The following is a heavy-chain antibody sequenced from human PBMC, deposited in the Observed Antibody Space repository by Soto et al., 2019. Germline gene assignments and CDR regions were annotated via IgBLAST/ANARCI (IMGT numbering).Heavy chain of an antibody. D-gene: IGHD3-10*01. CDR1: GGSFSGYH. Sequence: SETLSLTCAVYGGSFSGYHWSWIRQPPGKGLEWIGKINHGGSAIYSPSLKSRLTISVDTSKNQFSLELSSVTAEDTAVYYCTRLWDYYGSGSYYSYYYGMDVWGQGTTVTVSS. CDR3: TRLWDYYGSGSYYSYYYGMDV. J-gene: IGHJ6*02. V-gene: IGHV4-34*01. CDR2: INHGGSA.